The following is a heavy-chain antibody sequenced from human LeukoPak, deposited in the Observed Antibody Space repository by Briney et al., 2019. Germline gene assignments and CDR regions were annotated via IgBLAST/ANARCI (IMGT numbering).Heavy chain of an antibody. J-gene: IGHJ4*02. V-gene: IGHV3-23*01. CDR2: ISNSGGNT. D-gene: IGHD2-2*02. Sequence: GGSLRLSCAASGFTFSSHAMNWVRQAPGKGLEWVSGISNSGGNTYYADSVKGRFTISRDNSKNTLYLQMNSLRAEDTAVYYCAAASTYCSSTSCSTEYWGQGTLVTVSS. CDR3: AAASTYCSSTSCSTEY. CDR1: GFTFSSHA.